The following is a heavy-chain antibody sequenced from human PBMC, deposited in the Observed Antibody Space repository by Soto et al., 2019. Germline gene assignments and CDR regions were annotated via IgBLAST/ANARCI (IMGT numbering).Heavy chain of an antibody. Sequence: SVKVSCKASGGTFSSYAISWVRQAPGQGLEWMGGIIPIFGTANYAQKFQGRVTITADESTSTAYMELSSLRSEDTAVYYCARSLYASGATDAFDICGQGTMVTVSS. CDR2: IIPIFGTA. D-gene: IGHD1-26*01. V-gene: IGHV1-69*13. J-gene: IGHJ3*02. CDR3: ARSLYASGATDAFDI. CDR1: GGTFSSYA.